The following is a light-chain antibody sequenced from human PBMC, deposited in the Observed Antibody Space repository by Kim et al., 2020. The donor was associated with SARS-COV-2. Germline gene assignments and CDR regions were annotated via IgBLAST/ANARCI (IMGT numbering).Light chain of an antibody. CDR1: SSNSGAGYD. Sequence: QSVLTQPPSVSGAPGQRVTISCTGSSSNSGAGYDVHWYQQLPGTAPKLLIYSNTNRPSGVPDRFSGSKSGTSASLAITGLQAEDEADYYCQSYDSSLSGWVFGGGTQLTVL. J-gene: IGLJ3*02. CDR2: SNT. V-gene: IGLV1-40*01. CDR3: QSYDSSLSGWV.